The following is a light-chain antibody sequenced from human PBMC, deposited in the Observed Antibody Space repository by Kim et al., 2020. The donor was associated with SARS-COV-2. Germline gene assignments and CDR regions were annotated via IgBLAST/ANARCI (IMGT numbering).Light chain of an antibody. CDR1: QSVSNF. V-gene: IGKV3-11*01. CDR2: DAS. J-gene: IGKJ2*01. Sequence: EIVLTQSPATLSLSPGERATLSCRASQSVSNFLAWYQQKPGQAPRLLIYDASNRATGIPARFSGSGSGTDFTLTISSLEPEDFAVYYCQQRSNWPPQYTFGQGTKVDIK. CDR3: QQRSNWPPQYT.